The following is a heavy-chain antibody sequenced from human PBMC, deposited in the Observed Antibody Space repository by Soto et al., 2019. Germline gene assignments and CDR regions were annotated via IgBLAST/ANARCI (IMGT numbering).Heavy chain of an antibody. CDR3: AGMPYTSGLRFDP. D-gene: IGHD6-19*01. J-gene: IGHJ5*02. CDR1: GDSYSISTYS. V-gene: IGHV4-30-2*01. CDR2: IYQSGVT. Sequence: SETLSLTGNMPGDSYSISTYSWSWIRQPPGKALQWIGFIYQSGVTSYNPSLASRVSISLDRSNNQCSLKLKSVTAADTAVYFCAGMPYTSGLRFDPWGPGTLVTVSS.